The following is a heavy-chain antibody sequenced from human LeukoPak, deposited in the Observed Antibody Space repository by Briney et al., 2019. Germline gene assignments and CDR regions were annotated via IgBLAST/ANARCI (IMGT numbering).Heavy chain of an antibody. CDR3: ANRFGGYYY. Sequence: GGSLRLSCAASEFTFSSYNMNWVRQAPGKGLEWVPAISGSGGSTYYADPVKGRFTISRDTSKNTLYLQMNSLRAEDTAVYYCANRFGGYYYWGQGTRVTVSS. CDR2: ISGSGGST. D-gene: IGHD5-12*01. V-gene: IGHV3-23*01. CDR1: EFTFSSYN. J-gene: IGHJ4*02.